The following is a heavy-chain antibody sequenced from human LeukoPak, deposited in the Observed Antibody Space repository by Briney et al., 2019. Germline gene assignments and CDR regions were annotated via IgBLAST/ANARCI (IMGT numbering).Heavy chain of an antibody. CDR3: ARLSPYCSSTSCYFDY. Sequence: GESLKISCKGSGYSFTSYWNGWVRPMPGKGLEWMGIIYPGDSDTRYSPSFQGQVTISADKSISTAYLQWSSLKASDTAMYYCARLSPYCSSTSCYFDYWGQGTLVTVSS. D-gene: IGHD2-2*01. J-gene: IGHJ4*02. V-gene: IGHV5-51*01. CDR2: IYPGDSDT. CDR1: GYSFTSYW.